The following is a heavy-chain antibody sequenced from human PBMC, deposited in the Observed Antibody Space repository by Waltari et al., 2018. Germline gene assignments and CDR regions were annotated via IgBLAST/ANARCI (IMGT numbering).Heavy chain of an antibody. Sequence: QVQLQESGPGLVKPSQTLSLTCTVSGGSISSGSYYWSWIRLPAGKGLEWIGRIYTSGSTNYNPSLKSRVTISVDTSKNQFSLKLSSVTAADTAVYYCARGRGWIAVAALEVFLGYWGQGTLVTVSS. CDR2: IYTSGST. V-gene: IGHV4-61*02. J-gene: IGHJ4*02. D-gene: IGHD6-19*01. CDR3: ARGRGWIAVAALEVFLGY. CDR1: GGSISSGSYY.